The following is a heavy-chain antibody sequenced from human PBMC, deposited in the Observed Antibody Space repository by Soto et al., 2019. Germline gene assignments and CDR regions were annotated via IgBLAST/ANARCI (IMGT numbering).Heavy chain of an antibody. Sequence: SETLSLTCTVSGHSISSSNYYWGWIRQPPGKGLEWIGSIFYSGFTYYNPSLKSRVTISVDRSKTQFSLKLSSVTAADTAVYYCARFDYYDSSGYLDFGPKWGQGTLVTVSS. CDR1: GHSISSSNYY. J-gene: IGHJ4*02. D-gene: IGHD3-22*01. CDR3: ARFDYYDSSGYLDFGPK. CDR2: IFYSGFT. V-gene: IGHV4-39*07.